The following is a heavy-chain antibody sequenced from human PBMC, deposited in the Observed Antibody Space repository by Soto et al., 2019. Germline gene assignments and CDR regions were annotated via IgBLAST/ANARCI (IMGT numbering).Heavy chain of an antibody. CDR1: GFTFSSYE. J-gene: IGHJ3*02. CDR3: ARSDRDAFDI. Sequence: PVGSLRLSCAASGFTFSSYEMNWVRQAPGKGLEWVSYMSSSGSTIYYADSVKGRFTISRDNAKNSLYLQMNSLRAEDTAVYYCARSDRDAFDIWGQGTMVTVSS. V-gene: IGHV3-48*03. CDR2: MSSSGSTI.